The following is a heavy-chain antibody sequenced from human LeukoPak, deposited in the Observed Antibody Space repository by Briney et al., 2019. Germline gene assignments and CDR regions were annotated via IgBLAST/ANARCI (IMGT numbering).Heavy chain of an antibody. D-gene: IGHD2/OR15-2a*01. Sequence: GGSLRLSCAASGFTFSSYSMNWVRQAPGKGLEWVSSISSSSSYIYYADSVKGRFTISRDNAKNSLYLQMNSLRAEDTAVYYCARDLKSARNYFDYWGQGTLATVSS. J-gene: IGHJ4*02. CDR3: ARDLKSARNYFDY. CDR2: ISSSSSYI. CDR1: GFTFSSYS. V-gene: IGHV3-21*01.